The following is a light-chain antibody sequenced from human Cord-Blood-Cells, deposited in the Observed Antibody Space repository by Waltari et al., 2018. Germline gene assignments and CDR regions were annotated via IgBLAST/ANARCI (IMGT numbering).Light chain of an antibody. CDR2: AAS. Sequence: DIQLTQSPSFLSASVRDRVTLTCRASQGISSYLAWYQQKPGKAPKLLIYAASTLQSGVPSRFSGSGSGTEFTLTISSLQPEDFATYYCQQLNSYPITFGPGTKVDIK. CDR3: QQLNSYPIT. J-gene: IGKJ3*01. CDR1: QGISSY. V-gene: IGKV1-9*01.